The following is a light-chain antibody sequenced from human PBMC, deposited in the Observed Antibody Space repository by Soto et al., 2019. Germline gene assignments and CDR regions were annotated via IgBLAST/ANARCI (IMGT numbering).Light chain of an antibody. V-gene: IGLV2-14*01. J-gene: IGLJ2*01. CDR3: SSYTSSNTVI. CDR1: SSDVGGYDY. Sequence: QSAPTQPASVSGSPGQSITISCTGTSSDVGGYDYVSWYQQHPGKAPKLMIYEVISRPSGISNRFSGSKSGNTASLTISGLQAEDEADYYCSSYTSSNTVIFGGGTKLTVL. CDR2: EVI.